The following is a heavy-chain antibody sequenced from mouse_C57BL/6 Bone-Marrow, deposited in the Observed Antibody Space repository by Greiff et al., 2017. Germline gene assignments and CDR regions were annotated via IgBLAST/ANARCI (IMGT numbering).Heavy chain of an antibody. V-gene: IGHV8-8*01. CDR3: ARIVIYYYGPYQGFAY. J-gene: IGHJ3*01. CDR2: IWWDDDK. CDR1: GFSLSTFGMG. D-gene: IGHD1-1*01. Sequence: QVQLKESGPGILQPSQTLSLTCSFSGFSLSTFGMGVGWIRQPSGKGLEWLAHIWWDDDKYYNPALKSRLTISKDTSKNQVFLKIANVDTADTATYYCARIVIYYYGPYQGFAYWGQGTLVTVSA.